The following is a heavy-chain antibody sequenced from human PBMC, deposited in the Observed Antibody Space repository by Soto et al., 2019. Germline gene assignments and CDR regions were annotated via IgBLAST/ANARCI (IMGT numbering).Heavy chain of an antibody. D-gene: IGHD1-26*01. Sequence: ASVKVSCKASGYTFSNYDMNWVRQATGQGLEWMGWMNPNSGNTGYAQRFQGRVTMTMNTSISTAYMELSSLRSEDTAVYYCARGGGNYDSPDYHHYRLAVWGQGTTVTVSS. J-gene: IGHJ6*02. CDR1: GYTFSNYD. V-gene: IGHV1-8*01. CDR3: ARGGGNYDSPDYHHYRLAV. CDR2: MNPNSGNT.